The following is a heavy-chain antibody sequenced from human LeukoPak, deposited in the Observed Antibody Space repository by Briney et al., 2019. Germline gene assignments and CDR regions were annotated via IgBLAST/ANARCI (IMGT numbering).Heavy chain of an antibody. Sequence: GASVKVSCKASGYTFTSYDINWVRQATGQGLEWMGWMNPNSGNTGYAQKFQGRVTMTRNTSISTAYMELSSLRSDDAAVYYCAIDVTGAAPYDIWGQGTLVTVSS. J-gene: IGHJ4*02. CDR2: MNPNSGNT. CDR1: GYTFTSYD. V-gene: IGHV1-8*01. D-gene: IGHD2-21*02. CDR3: AIDVTGAAPYDI.